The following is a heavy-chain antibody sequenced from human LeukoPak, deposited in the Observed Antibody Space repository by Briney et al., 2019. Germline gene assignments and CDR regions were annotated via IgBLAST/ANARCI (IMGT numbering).Heavy chain of an antibody. V-gene: IGHV3-43*01. J-gene: IGHJ4*02. D-gene: IGHD3-16*01. CDR1: GFTFDDYT. Sequence: GGSLRLSCAASGFTFDDYTMHCVRQAPGKGLEWVSLISWDGGSTYYADSVKGRFTISRDNSKNSLYLQMNSLRTEDTALYYCAKGSSWGGLDYWGQGTLVTVSS. CDR3: AKGSSWGGLDY. CDR2: ISWDGGST.